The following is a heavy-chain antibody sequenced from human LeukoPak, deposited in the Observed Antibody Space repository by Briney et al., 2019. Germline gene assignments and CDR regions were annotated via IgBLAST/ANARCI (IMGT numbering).Heavy chain of an antibody. V-gene: IGHV3-48*03. CDR3: ARDRPRVGLDY. CDR1: GFTFSSYE. Sequence: PGGSLRLSCAASGFTFSSYEMNWVRQAPGKGLEWVSYISISGSTIHCADSVKGRFTISRNNAKNALYLQMNSLRAEDMAVYYCARDRPRVGLDYWGQGTLVTVSS. J-gene: IGHJ4*02. CDR2: ISISGSTI. D-gene: IGHD2-2*01.